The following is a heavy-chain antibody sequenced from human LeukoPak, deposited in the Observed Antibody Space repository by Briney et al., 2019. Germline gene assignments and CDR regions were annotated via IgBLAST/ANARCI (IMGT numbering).Heavy chain of an antibody. Sequence: GGSLRLSCAASGFTFSDYNMRWIRQAPGRGLEWVSSIRSSSSYLYYADSVKGRFTISRDNAKNSLYLQMNSLRVEDTAVYYCARDRLYYYDTWGQGTLVTVSS. J-gene: IGHJ4*02. CDR3: ARDRLYYYDT. CDR2: IRSSSSYL. CDR1: GFTFSDYN. V-gene: IGHV3-21*01. D-gene: IGHD3-16*01.